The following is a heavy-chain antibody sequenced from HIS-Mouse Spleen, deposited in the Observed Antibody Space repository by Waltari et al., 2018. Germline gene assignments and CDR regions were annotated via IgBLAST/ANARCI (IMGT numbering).Heavy chain of an antibody. CDR2: IYYSGRP. D-gene: IGHD6-13*01. J-gene: IGHJ2*01. CDR3: AREIPYSSSWYDWYFDL. V-gene: IGHV4-39*07. Sequence: QLQLQESGPGLVKPSETLSLTCTVSGGSISSSSYYWGWIRQPPGKGLEWIGSIYYSGRPYSNPSLKSLVTISLDTDKNQFSLKLSSVTAADTAVYYCAREIPYSSSWYDWYFDLWGRGTLVTVSS. CDR1: GGSISSSSYY.